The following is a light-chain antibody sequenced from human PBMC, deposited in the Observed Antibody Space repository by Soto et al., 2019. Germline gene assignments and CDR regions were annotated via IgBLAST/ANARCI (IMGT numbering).Light chain of an antibody. J-gene: IGKJ2*03. CDR2: GAS. V-gene: IGKV3-20*01. Sequence: EIVLTQSPGTLSLSPGERATLSCRASQSVSRSHLAWYQQKPGQAPRLLIYGASSRPTGFADRFSGSGSGKDFTLTISRLEPEDFAVYYCQQYGNSPPYSFGQGTKLEIK. CDR3: QQYGNSPPYS. CDR1: QSVSRSH.